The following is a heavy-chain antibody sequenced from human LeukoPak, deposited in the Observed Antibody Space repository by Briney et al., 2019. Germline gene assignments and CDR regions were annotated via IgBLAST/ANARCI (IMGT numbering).Heavy chain of an antibody. J-gene: IGHJ6*02. Sequence: GGSLRLSCAASGFTFSSYSMNWVRQAPGKGLEWVSSISSSSSYIYYADSVKGRFTISRDNAKNSLYLQMNSLRAEDTAVYYCARWSQEWPNYYYDMDVWGQGTTVTVSS. D-gene: IGHD3-3*01. CDR2: ISSSSSYI. CDR3: ARWSQEWPNYYYDMDV. CDR1: GFTFSSYS. V-gene: IGHV3-21*01.